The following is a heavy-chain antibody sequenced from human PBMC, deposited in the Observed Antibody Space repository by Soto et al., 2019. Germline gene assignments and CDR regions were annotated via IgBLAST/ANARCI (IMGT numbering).Heavy chain of an antibody. D-gene: IGHD3-22*01. CDR3: ARDRYYYDSSGYAEPFDY. Sequence: QPGGSLRLSCAASGFTFSSYGMHWVRQAPGKGLEWVAVIWYDGSNKYYADSVKGRFTISRDNSKNTLYLQMNSLRAEDTAVYYCARDRYYYDSSGYAEPFDYWGQGTLVTVSS. CDR1: GFTFSSYG. J-gene: IGHJ4*02. V-gene: IGHV3-33*01. CDR2: IWYDGSNK.